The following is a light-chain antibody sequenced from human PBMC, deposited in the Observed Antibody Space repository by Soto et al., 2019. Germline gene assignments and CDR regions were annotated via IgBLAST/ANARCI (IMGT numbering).Light chain of an antibody. CDR2: LNSDGSH. CDR3: QTWGTGIRGV. CDR1: SGHSSYA. Sequence: QLVLTQSPSASASLGASVKLTCTLSSGHSSYAIAWHQQQPEKGPRYLMKLNSDGSHSKGDGIPDRFSGSSSGAERYLTISSLQSEDEADYYCQTWGTGIRGVFGGGTKVTV. V-gene: IGLV4-69*01. J-gene: IGLJ2*01.